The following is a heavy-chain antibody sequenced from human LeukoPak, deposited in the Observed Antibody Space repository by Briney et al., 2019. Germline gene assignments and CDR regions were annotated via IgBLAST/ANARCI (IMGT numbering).Heavy chain of an antibody. D-gene: IGHD6-13*01. CDR3: ARGARIAAAGTLLNY. J-gene: IGHJ4*02. Sequence: PSETLSLTCAVYSGSFSGYYWSWIRQPPGKGLEWIGEINHSGSTNYNPSLKSRVTISVDTSKNQFSLKLSSVTAADTAVYYCARGARIAAAGTLLNYWGQGTLVTVSS. CDR2: INHSGST. CDR1: SGSFSGYY. V-gene: IGHV4-34*01.